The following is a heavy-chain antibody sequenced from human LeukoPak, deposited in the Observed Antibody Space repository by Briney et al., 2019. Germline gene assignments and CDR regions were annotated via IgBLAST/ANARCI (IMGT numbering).Heavy chain of an antibody. Sequence: ASVKLSCTASGYTFTGYYIHWVRQAPGQGLEWMGWINQNSGGTKYAQKFQGRVTMTRDTSVRTAYMELSRLRADDTAVYYCARASYDYSNYYYYYSMDVWGKGTTVTVSS. CDR3: ARASYDYSNYYYYYSMDV. CDR2: INQNSGGT. J-gene: IGHJ6*03. D-gene: IGHD4-11*01. V-gene: IGHV1-2*02. CDR1: GYTFTGYY.